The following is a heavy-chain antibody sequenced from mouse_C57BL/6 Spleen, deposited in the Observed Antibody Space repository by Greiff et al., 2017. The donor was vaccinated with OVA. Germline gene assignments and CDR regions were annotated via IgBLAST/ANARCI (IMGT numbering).Heavy chain of an antibody. CDR3: ARNHGSSYWYFDV. CDR2: ISSGSSTI. D-gene: IGHD1-1*01. V-gene: IGHV5-17*01. Sequence: EVKVVESGGGLVKPGGSLKLSCAASGFTFSDYGMHWVRQAPEKGLEWVAYISSGSSTIYYADTVKGRFTISRDNAKNTLFLQMTSLRSEDTAMYYCARNHGSSYWYFDVWGTGTTVTVSS. CDR1: GFTFSDYG. J-gene: IGHJ1*03.